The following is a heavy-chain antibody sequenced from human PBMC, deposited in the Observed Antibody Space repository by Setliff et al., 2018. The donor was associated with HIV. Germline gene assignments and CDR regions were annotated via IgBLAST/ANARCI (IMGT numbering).Heavy chain of an antibody. J-gene: IGHJ4*02. CDR2: FDPELGET. CDR1: GYTLTKLS. CDR3: AIDNRGGVGAPYYFDY. Sequence: ASVKVSCKVSGYTLTKLSMHWVRQAPGKGLEWMGGFDPELGETFFEQRFQGRITMTGDTSADTAYMELRSLRSDDTATYYCAIDNRGGVGAPYYFDYWGQGARVTVSS. D-gene: IGHD1-26*01. V-gene: IGHV1-24*01.